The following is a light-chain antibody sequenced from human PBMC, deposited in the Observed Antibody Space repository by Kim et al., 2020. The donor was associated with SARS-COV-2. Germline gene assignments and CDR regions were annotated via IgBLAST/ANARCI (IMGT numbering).Light chain of an antibody. V-gene: IGKV1-27*01. CDR1: QGISNY. CDR2: AAS. Sequence: DIVMTQSPATLSASLGDRATLTCRASQGISNYLAWYQQKPGQVPKLLIYAASAWPTGVPSRFSGSGSGTDFTLTISSLQPEDVAMYYCKKYSGAPWTFGQGAKV. J-gene: IGKJ1*01. CDR3: KKYSGAPWT.